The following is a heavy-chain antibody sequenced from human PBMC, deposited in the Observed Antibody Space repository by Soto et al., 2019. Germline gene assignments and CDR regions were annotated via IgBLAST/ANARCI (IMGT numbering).Heavy chain of an antibody. V-gene: IGHV1-46*01. D-gene: IGHD2-15*01. Sequence: GASVKVSCKASGYTFTSYYMHWVRQAPGQGLEWMGIINPSGGSTSYGQKFQGIVTMTRDTSTSTVYMELSSLRSEDTAVYYCARDHTVVTYYYYYGMDVWGQGTTVTVSS. CDR2: INPSGGST. CDR1: GYTFTSYY. CDR3: ARDHTVVTYYYYYGMDV. J-gene: IGHJ6*02.